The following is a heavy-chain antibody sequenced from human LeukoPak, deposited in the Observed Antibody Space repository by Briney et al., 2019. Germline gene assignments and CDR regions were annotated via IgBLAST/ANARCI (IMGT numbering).Heavy chain of an antibody. V-gene: IGHV1-2*02. J-gene: IGHJ5*02. CDR2: LNPSNGDT. CDR3: TRVPCFTTTCPAVNWFDP. CDR1: GYTFTGYY. D-gene: IGHD1-14*01. Sequence: ASVKVSCKASGYTFTGYYIHWVRQAPGQGLEWMGWLNPSNGDTIYAQKFQGRVTITRDTSISTAYLEVSSLRSDDTAIYFCTRVPCFTTTCPAVNWFDPWGQGTLVSVSS.